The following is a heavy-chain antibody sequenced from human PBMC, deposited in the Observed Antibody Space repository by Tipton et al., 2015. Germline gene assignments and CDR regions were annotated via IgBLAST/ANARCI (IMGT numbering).Heavy chain of an antibody. CDR2: INRSGST. V-gene: IGHV4-34*01. Sequence: TLSLTCAVYGGSFSGYYWTWIRQPPGKGLEWIGEINRSGSTNCNPSLKSRVTISVDTSKNQFSLQLNSVTPEDTAVYYCARRVRNGVLDIWGRGTVVTASS. J-gene: IGHJ3*02. CDR1: GGSFSGYY. D-gene: IGHD2-8*01. CDR3: ARRVRNGVLDI.